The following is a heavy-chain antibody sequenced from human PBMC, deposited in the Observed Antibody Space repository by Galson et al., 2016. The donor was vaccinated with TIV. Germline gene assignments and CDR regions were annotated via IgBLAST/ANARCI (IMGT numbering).Heavy chain of an antibody. Sequence: CAISGDSVSGTTAAWNWVRQSPSSGLEWLGRTYYTSKWNTDYAVSVKGRIIIRPDTSMNQVSLQLSSVIPDDTAVYYCSRGNWNYGMGGAMDVWGRGTTVTVSS. CDR1: GDSVSGTTAA. D-gene: IGHD1-7*01. V-gene: IGHV6-1*01. CDR2: TYYTSKWNT. J-gene: IGHJ6*02. CDR3: SRGNWNYGMGGAMDV.